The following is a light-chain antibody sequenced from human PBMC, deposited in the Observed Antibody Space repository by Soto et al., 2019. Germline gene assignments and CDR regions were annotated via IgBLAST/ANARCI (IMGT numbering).Light chain of an antibody. V-gene: IGLV2-18*02. Sequence: QSALTQPPSVSGSPGQSVAISCTGTSSDVGGSNGVSWYQQPPGTAPKLIIYDVSNRPSGVPDRFSGSKSGNTASLIISGLQAEDEGDYYCSSYTSSSTYVFGNGTKLTVL. CDR3: SSYTSSSTYV. CDR1: SSDVGGSNG. J-gene: IGLJ1*01. CDR2: DVS.